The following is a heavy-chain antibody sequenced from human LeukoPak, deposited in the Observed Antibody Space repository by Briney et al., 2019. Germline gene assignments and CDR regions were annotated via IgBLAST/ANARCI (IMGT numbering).Heavy chain of an antibody. CDR1: GFSFSSYS. CDR2: ISSGSTYI. Sequence: GGSLRLSCAASGFSFSSYSMNWIRQAPGEGLEWVSSISSGSTYIYNADSVKGRFTISRDNAKNSLYLQMNSLRAEDTAVYYCARGEDDILTGYCAYWGQGALVTVSS. CDR3: ARGEDDILTGYCAY. D-gene: IGHD3-9*01. J-gene: IGHJ4*02. V-gene: IGHV3-21*01.